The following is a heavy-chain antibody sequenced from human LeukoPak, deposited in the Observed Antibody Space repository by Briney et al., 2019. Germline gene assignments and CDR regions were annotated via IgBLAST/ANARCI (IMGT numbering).Heavy chain of an antibody. V-gene: IGHV3-21*01. J-gene: IGHJ6*02. D-gene: IGHD6-13*01. CDR2: ISSSSSYI. CDR3: ARDRGYSSSWYSFYYYYYGMDV. Sequence: GGSLRLSCAASGFTFSSYSMNWVRQAPGKGLEWVSSISSSSSYIYYADSVKGRFTISRDNAKNSLYLQMNSLRAEDTAMYYCARDRGYSSSWYSFYYYYYGMDVWGQGTTVTVSS. CDR1: GFTFSSYS.